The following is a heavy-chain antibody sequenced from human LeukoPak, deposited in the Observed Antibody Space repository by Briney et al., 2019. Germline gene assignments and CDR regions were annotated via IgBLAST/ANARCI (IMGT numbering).Heavy chain of an antibody. J-gene: IGHJ4*02. D-gene: IGHD3-10*01. CDR1: GFTFSSYA. CDR2: ISGSGGST. Sequence: GGSLRLSCAASGFTFSSYAMSWVRQAPGKGLEWVSAISGSGGSTYYADSAKGRFTISRDNSKNTLYLQMNSLRAEDTAVYYCAKDSHVPYYYGSGSYYGEYYFDYWGQGTLVTVSS. CDR3: AKDSHVPYYYGSGSYYGEYYFDY. V-gene: IGHV3-23*01.